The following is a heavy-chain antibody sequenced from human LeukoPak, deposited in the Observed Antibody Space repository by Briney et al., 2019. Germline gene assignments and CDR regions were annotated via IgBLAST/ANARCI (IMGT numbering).Heavy chain of an antibody. V-gene: IGHV3-23*01. Sequence: PGGSLRLSCAASGFTFSSYAMSWVRQAPGKGLEWVSAISGSGGSTYYADSVKGRFNIFRDNSKNPLYLQMNGLRAEDTAVYCCAKGRSGRSRSWYFDLWGRGTLVTVSS. CDR2: ISGSGGST. CDR1: GFTFSSYA. CDR3: AKGRSGRSRSWYFDL. D-gene: IGHD6-19*01. J-gene: IGHJ2*01.